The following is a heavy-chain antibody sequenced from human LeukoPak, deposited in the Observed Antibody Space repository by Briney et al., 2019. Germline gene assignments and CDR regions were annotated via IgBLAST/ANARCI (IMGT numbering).Heavy chain of an antibody. J-gene: IGHJ4*02. D-gene: IGHD6-19*01. V-gene: IGHV4-39*01. CDR1: GGFISSSSYY. CDR3: ARYRSWYSFDY. CDR2: IYYSGST. Sequence: SETLSPTCSVSGGFISSSSYYWSWIRQPPGKGLEWIGNIYYSGSTYYNPSLKSRVSLSVDTSKNQFSLKLSSVTAADTAVYYCARYRSWYSFDYWGQGTLVTVSS.